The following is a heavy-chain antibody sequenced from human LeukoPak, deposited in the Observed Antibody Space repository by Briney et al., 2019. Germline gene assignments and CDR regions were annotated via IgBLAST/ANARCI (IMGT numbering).Heavy chain of an antibody. D-gene: IGHD2-2*01. CDR3: ARDLGYCSSTSCYSSPYFDL. CDR2: IYTSGST. Sequence: SETLSLTCTVSGGSISSYYWSWIRQPAGKGLEWIGRIYTSGSTNYNPSPKSRVTMSVDTSKNQFSLKLSSVTAADTAVYYCARDLGYCSSTSCYSSPYFDLWGRGTLVTVSS. V-gene: IGHV4-4*07. CDR1: GGSISSYY. J-gene: IGHJ2*01.